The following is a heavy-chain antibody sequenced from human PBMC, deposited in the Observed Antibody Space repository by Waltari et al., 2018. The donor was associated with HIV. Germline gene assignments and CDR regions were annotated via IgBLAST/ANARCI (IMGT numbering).Heavy chain of an antibody. J-gene: IGHJ5*02. D-gene: IGHD2-21*02. Sequence: QMQLVQSGAEVKKTGSSVKVSCKASGYTFTYRYLHWVRQAPGPALEWTGWITHSNVTTTSAQKFQDRGTITRDRSMSTGYMELSILGSEDTAMYYWATCGGGCPEGWFDPWGQGTLVTVSS. V-gene: IGHV1-45*02. CDR2: ITHSNVTT. CDR1: GYTFTYRY. CDR3: ATCGGGCPEGWFDP.